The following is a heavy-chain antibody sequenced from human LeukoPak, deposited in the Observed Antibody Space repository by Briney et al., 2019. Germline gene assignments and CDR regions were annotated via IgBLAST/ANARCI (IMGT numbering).Heavy chain of an antibody. Sequence: GGSLRLSCAASGFTFSSCSMNWVRQAPGKGLEWVSSISSSSSYIYYADSVKGRFTISRDNAKNSLYLQMNSLRAEDTAVYYCARVGIYGDYADYWGQGTLVTVSS. CDR2: ISSSSSYI. CDR1: GFTFSSCS. V-gene: IGHV3-21*01. D-gene: IGHD4-17*01. J-gene: IGHJ4*02. CDR3: ARVGIYGDYADY.